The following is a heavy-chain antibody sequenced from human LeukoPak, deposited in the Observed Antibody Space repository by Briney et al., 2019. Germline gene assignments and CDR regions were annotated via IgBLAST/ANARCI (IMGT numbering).Heavy chain of an antibody. V-gene: IGHV3-48*03. CDR3: ARVFSYGMDV. CDR2: ISSSGSTL. Sequence: GGSLRLSCAASGFTFSSYEMKWVREAPGKGLEWVSYISSSGSTLYYADSVKGRFTISRDNAKNSLYLQMNSLRGEDTAVYYCARVFSYGMDVWGKGTTVSVSS. CDR1: GFTFSSYE. D-gene: IGHD2/OR15-2a*01. J-gene: IGHJ6*04.